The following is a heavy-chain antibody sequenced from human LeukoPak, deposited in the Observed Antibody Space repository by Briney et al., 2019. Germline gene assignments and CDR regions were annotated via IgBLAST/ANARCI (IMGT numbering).Heavy chain of an antibody. CDR1: GFIFGDYY. CDR3: AQCRRISTGDPYYFDY. J-gene: IGHJ4*02. CDR2: ISSSGGTI. V-gene: IGHV3-11*01. D-gene: IGHD2-2*01. Sequence: GGSLRLSCAASGFIFGDYYMTWIRQAPGKGLEWLSYISSSGGTIYYADSVKGRFTISRDNAKNSLYLQMNSLRAEDTAVYYCAQCRRISTGDPYYFDYWGQGALVTVSS.